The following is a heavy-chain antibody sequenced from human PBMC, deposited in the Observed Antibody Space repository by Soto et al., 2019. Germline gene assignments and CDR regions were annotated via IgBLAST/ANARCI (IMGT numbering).Heavy chain of an antibody. J-gene: IGHJ6*02. V-gene: IGHV3-48*03. CDR2: IGTRGRTI. CDR3: ARDPAIYSGKFDYGLDV. CDR1: GFTFSNYE. Sequence: EVQLVESGGGLVQAGGSLRLFCAASGFTFSNYEMNWVRQVPGKGLEWVSYIGTRGRTIYYADSVKGRFTISRDNAKNSLYLQMNSLRAEDSAVYYCARDPAIYSGKFDYGLDVWGQGTTVTVSS. D-gene: IGHD4-4*01.